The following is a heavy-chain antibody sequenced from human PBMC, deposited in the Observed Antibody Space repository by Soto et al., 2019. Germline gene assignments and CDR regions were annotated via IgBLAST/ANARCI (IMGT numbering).Heavy chain of an antibody. CDR1: GFTFSSYA. J-gene: IGHJ4*02. CDR3: ARPMHGIAGYFDY. Sequence: GGSLRLSCAASGFTFSSYAMTWVRQAPGKGLEWVSDISGSGGSTYYADSVRGRFTISRDNSKNTLYLQMNSLRAEDTAVYYCARPMHGIAGYFDYWGQGTLVTVSS. D-gene: IGHD6-13*01. V-gene: IGHV3-23*01. CDR2: ISGSGGST.